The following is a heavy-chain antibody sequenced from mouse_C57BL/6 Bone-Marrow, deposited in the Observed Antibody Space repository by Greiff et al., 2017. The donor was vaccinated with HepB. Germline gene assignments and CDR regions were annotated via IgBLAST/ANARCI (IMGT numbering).Heavy chain of an antibody. J-gene: IGHJ3*01. CDR3: ARIGGYGSWFAY. CDR1: GYTFTSYG. CDR2: IYPRSGNT. V-gene: IGHV1-81*01. Sequence: QVHVKQSGAELARPGASVKLSCKASGYTFTSYGISWVKQRTGQGLEWIGEIYPRSGNTYYNEKFKGKATLTADKSSSTAYMELRSLTSEDSAVYFCARIGGYGSWFAYWGQGTLVTVSA. D-gene: IGHD2-2*01.